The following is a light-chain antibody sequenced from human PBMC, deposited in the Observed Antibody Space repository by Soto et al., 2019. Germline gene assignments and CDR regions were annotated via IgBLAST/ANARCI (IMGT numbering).Light chain of an antibody. CDR2: DVT. J-gene: IGLJ3*02. Sequence: QSALTQPASVSGSPGQSITISCTGTSSDVGSHYLVSWYQQHPGKAPELMIYDVTKRPSGVSNRFSGSKSGNTASLTVSGLQAEDDADYYCSSYTDSGTVVFGGGTKVTVL. CDR1: SSDVGSHYL. CDR3: SSYTDSGTVV. V-gene: IGLV2-23*02.